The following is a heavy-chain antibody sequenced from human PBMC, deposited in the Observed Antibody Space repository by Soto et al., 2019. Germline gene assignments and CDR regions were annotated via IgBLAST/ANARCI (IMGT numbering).Heavy chain of an antibody. Sequence: SXTLYLTCPVTAGAVSRGSYYWSWIRQPPGKGLEWIGYIDYSGHTNYNPSLKSRVTISVDTSKNQFSLKLRSMTAADTAVYYCSRDAVVIRGVLAEIDYWGQGALVTVSS. J-gene: IGHJ4*02. CDR2: IDYSGHT. CDR3: SRDAVVIRGVLAEIDY. CDR1: AGAVSRGSYY. D-gene: IGHD3-10*01. V-gene: IGHV4-61*01.